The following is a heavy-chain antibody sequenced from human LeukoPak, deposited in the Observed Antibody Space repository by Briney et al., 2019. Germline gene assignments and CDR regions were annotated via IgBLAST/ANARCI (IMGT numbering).Heavy chain of an antibody. J-gene: IGHJ4*02. D-gene: IGHD5-18*01. CDR3: ATVRSGYSYGYYFDY. Sequence: GPVKVSCKVSGYTLTELSMHWVRQAPGKGLEWMGGFDPEDGETIYAQKFQGRVTMTEDTSTDTAYMELSSLRSEDTAVYYCATVRSGYSYGYYFDYWGQGTLVTVSS. CDR1: GYTLTELS. CDR2: FDPEDGET. V-gene: IGHV1-24*01.